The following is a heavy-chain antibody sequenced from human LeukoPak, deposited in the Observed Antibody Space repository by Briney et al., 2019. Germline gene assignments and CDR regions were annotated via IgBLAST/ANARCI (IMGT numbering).Heavy chain of an antibody. CDR2: IYYSGTT. D-gene: IGHD2-8*01. J-gene: IGHJ4*02. V-gene: IGHV4-59*12. Sequence: SETLSLTCAVSGDSISNYCWSWIRQPPGKGLEWIGCIYYSGTTYYKPSLKTRVTISVDTSKKQFSLKLSSVTAADTAVYYCARDLMYYYDNWGQGTLVTVSS. CDR1: GDSISNYC. CDR3: ARDLMYYYDN.